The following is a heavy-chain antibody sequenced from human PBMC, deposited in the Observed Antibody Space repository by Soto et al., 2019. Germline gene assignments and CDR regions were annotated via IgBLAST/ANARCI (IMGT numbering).Heavy chain of an antibody. CDR3: ARGSSGDYDD. CDR2: IGSGGTA. J-gene: IGHJ4*01. CDR1: GFSFRTYA. V-gene: IGHV3-23*01. Sequence: PGGSLRLSCAASGFSFRTYAMSWVRQAPGKGLEWVAAIGSGGTAYHADSVKGRFTISRDNSNNRLDLQMNSLRIEDTALYYCARGSSGDYDDWGHGTLVTVAS. D-gene: IGHD4-17*01.